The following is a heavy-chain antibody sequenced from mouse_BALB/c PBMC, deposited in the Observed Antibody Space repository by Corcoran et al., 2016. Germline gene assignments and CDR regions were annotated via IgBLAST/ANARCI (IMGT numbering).Heavy chain of an antibody. V-gene: IGHV1S135*01. CDR2: IDPFNGGT. Sequence: EVQLQQSGPELVKPGASMKISCKASGYSFTSYYMHWVKQSHGKSLEWIGYIDPFNGGTSYNQKFKGKATLTVDKSSSTAYMHLSSLTSEDSAVYYCARKDYFDYWGQGTTLTVSS. J-gene: IGHJ2*01. CDR3: ARKDYFDY. CDR1: GYSFTSYY.